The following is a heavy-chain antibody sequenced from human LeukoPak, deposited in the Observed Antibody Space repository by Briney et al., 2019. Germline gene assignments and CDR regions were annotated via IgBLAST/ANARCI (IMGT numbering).Heavy chain of an antibody. CDR2: IKQDGSEK. CDR1: GGSISSYY. V-gene: IGHV3-7*01. CDR3: ARGFRGWHAEGFDY. D-gene: IGHD3-22*01. J-gene: IGHJ4*02. Sequence: ETLSLTCTVSGGSISSYYWSWVRQAPGKGLEWVANIKQDGSEKYYVDSVKGRFTISRDNVKNSLYLQMNSLRAEDTAVYYCARGFRGWHAEGFDYWGQGTLVTVSS.